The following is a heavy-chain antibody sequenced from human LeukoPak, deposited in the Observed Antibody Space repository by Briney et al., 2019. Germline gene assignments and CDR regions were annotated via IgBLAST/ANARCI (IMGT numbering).Heavy chain of an antibody. Sequence: SETLSLTCTVSGGSISSGDYYWAWIRQPPGKGLEWIGTIYYSGRTYYNPSLKSRVTISVDTSKNQFSLKLSSVTAADTAVYYCARATRTYYYGSGSYPFDYWGQGTLVTVSS. D-gene: IGHD3-10*01. CDR1: GGSISSGDYY. V-gene: IGHV4-39*07. CDR2: IYYSGRT. J-gene: IGHJ4*02. CDR3: ARATRTYYYGSGSYPFDY.